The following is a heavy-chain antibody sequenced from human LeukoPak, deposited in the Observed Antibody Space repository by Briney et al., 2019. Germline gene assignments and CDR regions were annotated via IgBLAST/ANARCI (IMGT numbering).Heavy chain of an antibody. V-gene: IGHV3-21*01. CDR3: ARDASAYYYGSGSYPDC. Sequence: GGSLRLSCAVSGFTFSSYSMNWVRQAPGKGLEWVSSISSSSSYIYYADSVKGRFTISRDNAKNSLYLQMNSLRAEDTAVYYCARDASAYYYGSGSYPDCWGQGTLVTVSS. J-gene: IGHJ4*02. CDR2: ISSSSSYI. D-gene: IGHD3-10*01. CDR1: GFTFSSYS.